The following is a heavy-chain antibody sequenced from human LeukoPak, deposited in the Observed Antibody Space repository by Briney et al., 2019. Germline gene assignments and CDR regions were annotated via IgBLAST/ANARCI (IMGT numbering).Heavy chain of an antibody. D-gene: IGHD1-26*01. Sequence: ASVKVSCKVSGYTLTELSMHWVRQAPGQGLEWMGIINPSGGSTSYAQKFQGRVTMTTDTSTSTAYMELRSLRSDDTAVYYCARDLGRWELPYYFDYWGQGTLVTVSS. J-gene: IGHJ4*02. V-gene: IGHV1-46*01. CDR1: GYTLTELS. CDR3: ARDLGRWELPYYFDY. CDR2: INPSGGST.